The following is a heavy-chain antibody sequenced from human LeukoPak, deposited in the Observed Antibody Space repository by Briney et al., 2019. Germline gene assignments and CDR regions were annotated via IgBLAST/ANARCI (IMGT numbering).Heavy chain of an antibody. D-gene: IGHD6-19*01. CDR1: GFTFSNYA. CDR3: ARQWLVNG. V-gene: IGHV3-23*01. Sequence: GGSLRLSCAASGFTFSNYAMTWVRQAPGKGLEWVSTISGSGGDTYYADSVKGRFTVPRDNSKNTLYLQMSSLRAEDTALYYCARQWLVNGWGQGTLVTVSS. CDR2: ISGSGGDT. J-gene: IGHJ4*02.